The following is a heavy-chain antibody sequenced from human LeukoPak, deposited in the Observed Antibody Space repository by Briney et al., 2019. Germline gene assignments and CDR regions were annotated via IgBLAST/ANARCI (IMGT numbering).Heavy chain of an antibody. V-gene: IGHV4-34*01. J-gene: IGHJ4*02. Sequence: SETLSLTCAVYGGSFSGYYWSWIRQPPGKGLEWIGEINHSGSTNYNPSLKSRVTISVDTSKNQFSLKLSSVTAADTAVYYCARRGRTYYYDSSGYYYADYWGQGTLVTVSS. D-gene: IGHD3-22*01. CDR2: INHSGST. CDR1: GGSFSGYY. CDR3: ARRGRTYYYDSSGYYYADY.